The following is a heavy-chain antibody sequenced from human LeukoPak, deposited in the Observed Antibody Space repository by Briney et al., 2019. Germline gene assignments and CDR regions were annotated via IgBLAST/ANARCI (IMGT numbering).Heavy chain of an antibody. CDR1: GFTFSSYG. V-gene: IGHV3-33*06. CDR2: IWYDGSNK. D-gene: IGHD1-26*01. Sequence: PGRSLRLSCAASGFTFSSYGMHWVRQAPGKGLEWVAVIWYDGSNKYYADSVKGRFTISRDNSKNTLYLQMNSLRVEDTAVYYCAKKVGGIYAFDIWGQGTMVTVSS. CDR3: AKKVGGIYAFDI. J-gene: IGHJ3*02.